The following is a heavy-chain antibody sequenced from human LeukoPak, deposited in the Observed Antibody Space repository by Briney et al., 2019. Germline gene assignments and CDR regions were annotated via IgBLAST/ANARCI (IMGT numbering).Heavy chain of an antibody. Sequence: GGSLRLSCAASGFTFSTYNMKWVRQAPGKGLEWVSYISSSGSTIYYADSVKGRFTISRDNAKNSLYLQMNSLRAEDTAVYYCARESSPEDAFDIWGQGTMVTVSS. CDR3: ARESSPEDAFDI. V-gene: IGHV3-48*04. CDR2: ISSSGSTI. D-gene: IGHD1-14*01. J-gene: IGHJ3*02. CDR1: GFTFSTYN.